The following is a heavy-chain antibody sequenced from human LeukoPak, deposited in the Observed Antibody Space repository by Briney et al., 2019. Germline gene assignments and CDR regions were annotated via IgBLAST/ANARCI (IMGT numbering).Heavy chain of an antibody. CDR2: ISYDGSNK. Sequence: GRSLRLSCAASGFTFSSYAMHWVRQAPGKGLEWVAVISYDGSNKYYADSVKGRFTISRDNSKNTLYLQMNSLRAEDTAVYYCAREIAAPLLGFDYWGQGTLVTVSS. J-gene: IGHJ4*02. D-gene: IGHD6-13*01. CDR1: GFTFSSYA. CDR3: AREIAAPLLGFDY. V-gene: IGHV3-30-3*01.